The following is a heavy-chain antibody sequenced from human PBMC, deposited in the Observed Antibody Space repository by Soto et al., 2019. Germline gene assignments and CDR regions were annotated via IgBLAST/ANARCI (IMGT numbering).Heavy chain of an antibody. CDR2: IYSGGST. Sequence: GGSLRLSCAASGFTVSSNYMSWVRQAPGKGLEWVSVIYSGGSTYYAESVKGRFTISRHNSKNTRYLQMNNLRAEDTAVYYCARDYDEGYSSSQDSGNYYYYMDVWGKGTTVTVSS. D-gene: IGHD6-6*01. CDR3: ARDYDEGYSSSQDSGNYYYYMDV. J-gene: IGHJ6*03. V-gene: IGHV3-53*04. CDR1: GFTVSSNY.